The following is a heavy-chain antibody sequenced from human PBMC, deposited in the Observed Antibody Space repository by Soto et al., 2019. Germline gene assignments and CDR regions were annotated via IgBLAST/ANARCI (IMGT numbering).Heavy chain of an antibody. D-gene: IGHD2-2*01. V-gene: IGHV1-18*01. Sequence: GASVKVSCKASGYTFTSYGISWVRQAPGQGLEWMGWISAYNGNTNYAQKLQGRVTMTTDTSTSTAYMELRSLRSDDTAVYYCARGTAAMLYYYGMDVWGQGTTVTVSS. CDR1: GYTFTSYG. J-gene: IGHJ6*02. CDR3: ARGTAAMLYYYGMDV. CDR2: ISAYNGNT.